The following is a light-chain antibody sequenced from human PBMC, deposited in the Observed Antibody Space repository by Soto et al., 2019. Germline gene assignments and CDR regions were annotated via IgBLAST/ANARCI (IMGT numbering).Light chain of an antibody. Sequence: EIVTTQSPATLSVSPGERATLSCRASQSVSSSLAWYRPKAGQAPSLLIYYASTWATGIPASFSASGSGTEFTLTIRRLKPDDFATDYCQQYSGLSTFGQGTKVDIK. J-gene: IGKJ1*01. V-gene: IGKV3-15*01. CDR2: YAS. CDR3: QQYSGLST. CDR1: QSVSSS.